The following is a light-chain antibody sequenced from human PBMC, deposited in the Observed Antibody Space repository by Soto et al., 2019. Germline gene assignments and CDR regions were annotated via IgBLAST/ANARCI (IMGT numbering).Light chain of an antibody. V-gene: IGKV3-20*01. CDR1: QSVSSSY. J-gene: IGKJ2*01. CDR3: QQYGSSPYT. CDR2: GTS. Sequence: EIVLTQSPGTLSLSPGESATLSCRASQSVSSSYLAWYQHTPGQAPRLLIYGTSNRATGIQDRFSGSGSGTDFTLTISRLEPEDFAVYYCQQYGSSPYTFGQGTNLEIK.